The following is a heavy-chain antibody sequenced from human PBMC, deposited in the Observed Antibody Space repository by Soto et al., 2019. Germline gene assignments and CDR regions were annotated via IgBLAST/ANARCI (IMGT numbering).Heavy chain of an antibody. CDR3: ASLAEIVPAVINKQTTRSPETIDY. CDR1: GGSFSGYY. V-gene: IGHV4-34*01. J-gene: IGHJ4*02. D-gene: IGHD2-2*02. Sequence: SETLSLTCAVYGGSFSGYYWSWIRQPPGKGLEWIGEINHSGSTNYNPSLKSRVTISVDTSKNQFSLKLSSVTAADTAVYYCASLAEIVPAVINKQTTRSPETIDYWGQGTLVTVSS. CDR2: INHSGST.